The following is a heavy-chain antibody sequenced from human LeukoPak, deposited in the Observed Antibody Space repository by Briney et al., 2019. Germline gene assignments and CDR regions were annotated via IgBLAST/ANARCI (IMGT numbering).Heavy chain of an antibody. CDR3: ARVACSGGSCHLGYFDL. D-gene: IGHD2-15*01. CDR1: GFTFSSYS. CDR2: IWYDGSNK. Sequence: GGSLRLSCAASGFTFSSYSMNWVRQAPGKGLEWVAVIWYDGSNKYYADSVKGRFTISRDNSKNTLYLQMNSLRAEDTAVYYCARVACSGGSCHLGYFDLWGRGTLVTVSS. J-gene: IGHJ2*01. V-gene: IGHV3-33*08.